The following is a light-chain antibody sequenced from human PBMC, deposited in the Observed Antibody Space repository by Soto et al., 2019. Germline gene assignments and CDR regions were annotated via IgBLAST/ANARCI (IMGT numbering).Light chain of an antibody. J-gene: IGKJ5*01. Sequence: DIVMTQSPLSSPVTLGQPASISCRSSQSLVHGDGNTYLNWFQQRPGQSPRRLIYKVSNRDSGVPDRFSGSGSGTVFTLKISRVEAEDVGVYYCMQGTHWPITFGQGTRLEIK. CDR3: MQGTHWPIT. V-gene: IGKV2-30*02. CDR2: KVS. CDR1: QSLVHGDGNTY.